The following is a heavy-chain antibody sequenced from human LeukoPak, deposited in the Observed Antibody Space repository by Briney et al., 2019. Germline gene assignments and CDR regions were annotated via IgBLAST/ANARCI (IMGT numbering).Heavy chain of an antibody. CDR3: ASIYDSSGYYSVDY. D-gene: IGHD3-22*01. CDR1: GGSFSGYY. Sequence: SETLSLTCAVYGGSFSGYYWSWIRQPPGKGLEWIGEINHSGSTNYNPSLKSRVTISVDTSKNQFSLKLSSVTAADTAVYYFASIYDSSGYYSVDYWGQGTLVTVSS. V-gene: IGHV4-34*01. CDR2: INHSGST. J-gene: IGHJ4*02.